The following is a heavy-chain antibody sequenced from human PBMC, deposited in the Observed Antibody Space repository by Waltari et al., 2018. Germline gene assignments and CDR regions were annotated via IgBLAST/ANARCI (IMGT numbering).Heavy chain of an antibody. D-gene: IGHD1-26*01. CDR1: GFTFSSYW. V-gene: IGHV3-7*01. J-gene: IGHJ3*02. CDR3: AREGSGSAFDI. Sequence: EVQLVESGGGLVQPGGSLRLSCAASGFTFSSYWMSWVRQAPGKGLEWVANIKQDGSEKYYVDSVKGRFTISRDNAKNSLYLQMNSLRAEDTDVYYCAREGSGSAFDIWGQGTMVTVSS. CDR2: IKQDGSEK.